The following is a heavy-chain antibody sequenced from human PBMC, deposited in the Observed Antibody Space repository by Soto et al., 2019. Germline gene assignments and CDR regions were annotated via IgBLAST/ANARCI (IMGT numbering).Heavy chain of an antibody. CDR1: GFTFSSYA. V-gene: IGHV3-23*01. CDR2: ISGSGGST. D-gene: IGHD3-22*01. Sequence: PGGSLRLSCAASGFTFSSYAMSWVRQAPGKGLEWVSAISGSGGSTYYADSVKGRFTISRDNSKNTLYLQMNSLRAEDTAVYYCAEDLSSPPMIVMVTHYPWAYDAFDIWGQGTMVTVSS. J-gene: IGHJ3*02. CDR3: AEDLSSPPMIVMVTHYPWAYDAFDI.